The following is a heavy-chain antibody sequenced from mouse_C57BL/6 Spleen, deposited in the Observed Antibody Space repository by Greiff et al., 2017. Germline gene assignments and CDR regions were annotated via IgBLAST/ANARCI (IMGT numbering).Heavy chain of an antibody. J-gene: IGHJ3*01. Sequence: DVKLVESGPGMVKPSQSLSLTCTVTGYSITSGYDWHWIRHFPGNKLEWMGYISYSGSTNYNPSLKSRISITHDTSKNHFFLKLNSVTTEDTATYYCARGAYYSNYGFAYWGQGTLVTVSA. V-gene: IGHV3-1*01. D-gene: IGHD2-5*01. CDR1: GYSITSGYD. CDR3: ARGAYYSNYGFAY. CDR2: ISYSGST.